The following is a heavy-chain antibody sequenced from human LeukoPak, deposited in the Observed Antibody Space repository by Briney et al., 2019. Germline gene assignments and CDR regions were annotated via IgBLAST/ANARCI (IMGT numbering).Heavy chain of an antibody. CDR1: GYTFTSYY. J-gene: IGHJ4*02. V-gene: IGHV1-46*01. CDR3: ARAAAGTALIDY. CDR2: INPSGGST. D-gene: IGHD6-13*01. Sequence: ASVKVSCKASGYTFTSYYMHWVRQAPGQGLEWMGIINPSGGSTSYAQKFQGRVTMTRDMSTSTVHMELSSLRSDDTAVYYCARAAAGTALIDYWGQGTLVTVSS.